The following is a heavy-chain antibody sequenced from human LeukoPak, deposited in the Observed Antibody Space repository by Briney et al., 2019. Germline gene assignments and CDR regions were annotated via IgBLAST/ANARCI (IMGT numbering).Heavy chain of an antibody. Sequence: PSETLSLTCTVSGRSISSGDYYWSWIRQPPGKGLEWIGYIYYSGSTYYNPSLKSRVTISVDTSKNQFSLKLSSVTAADTAVYYCARALAGNGWNYFDYWGEGALVTVSS. CDR3: ARALAGNGWNYFDY. D-gene: IGHD1-1*01. CDR2: IYYSGST. CDR1: GRSISSGDYY. J-gene: IGHJ4*02. V-gene: IGHV4-30-4*02.